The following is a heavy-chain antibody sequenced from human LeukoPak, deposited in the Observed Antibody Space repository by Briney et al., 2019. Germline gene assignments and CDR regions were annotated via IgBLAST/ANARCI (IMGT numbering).Heavy chain of an antibody. CDR2: INPNSGGT. CDR1: GYTFTGYY. J-gene: IGHJ3*02. D-gene: IGHD1-26*01. CDR3: ASGGATLLRGDDAFDI. V-gene: IGHV1-2*02. Sequence: GASVKVSCKASGYTFTGYYMHWVRQAPGQGLEWMGWINPNSGGTNYAQKFQGRVTMTRDTSISTAYMELSRLRSDDTAVYCCASGGATLLRGDDAFDIWGQGTMVTVSS.